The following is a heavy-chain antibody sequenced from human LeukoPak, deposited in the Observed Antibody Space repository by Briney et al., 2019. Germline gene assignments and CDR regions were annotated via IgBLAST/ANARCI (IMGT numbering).Heavy chain of an antibody. CDR2: INPSGGST. J-gene: IGHJ4*02. V-gene: IGHV1-46*01. D-gene: IGHD3-22*01. CDR1: GYTFTRYY. CDR3: ARGARNSITMIVGGMGY. Sequence: ASVKVSCKASGYTFTRYYMHWVRQAPGRGLEWMGIINPSGGSTSYAQKFQGRVTMTRDMSTSTVYMELSSLRSEDTAVYYCARGARNSITMIVGGMGYWGQGTLVTVSS.